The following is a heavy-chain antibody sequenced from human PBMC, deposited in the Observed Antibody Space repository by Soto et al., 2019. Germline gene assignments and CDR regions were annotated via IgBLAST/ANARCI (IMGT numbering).Heavy chain of an antibody. CDR1: GYTFTSYG. V-gene: IGHV1-18*01. CDR2: ISGNNVNT. J-gene: IGHJ4*02. CDR3: ARDMGVYYFEPHDC. D-gene: IGHD3-22*01. Sequence: QVQLVQSGAEVKKPGASVKVSCKASGYTFTSYGISWVRQAPGQGLEWMAWISGNNVNTNYAQRLQGRVTLTTDTSTSTAYMELTSLRSDDTAVYYCARDMGVYYFEPHDCWGQGTLGTVSS.